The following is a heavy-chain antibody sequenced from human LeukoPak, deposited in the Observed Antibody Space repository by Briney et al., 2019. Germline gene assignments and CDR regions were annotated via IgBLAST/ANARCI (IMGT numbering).Heavy chain of an antibody. D-gene: IGHD3-10*01. CDR3: ARGGILVQGVTILYGMDV. J-gene: IGHJ6*02. CDR2: MNPNSGNT. CDR1: GYSCSTFD. Sequence: ASLKVSCKTSGYSCSTFDINWVRQATGQGLEWMGWMNPNSGNTNYEQKFQGRLTMTRDTSISTAYMELSSLRSEDTAVYYCARGGILVQGVTILYGMDVWGQGTTVTVSS. V-gene: IGHV1-8*01.